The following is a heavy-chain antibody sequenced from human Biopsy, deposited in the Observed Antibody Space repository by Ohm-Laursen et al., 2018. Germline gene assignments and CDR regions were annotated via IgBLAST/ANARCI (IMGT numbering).Heavy chain of an antibody. Sequence: SLRLSCAASGFTFGDSAMHWVRQASGKGLEWIGRIRSKVNNYATAYAASVTGRFTISRDDSKNTAYLQMNSLKTEDTAVYYCTTYDNSGDYSDYWGQGTQVTVSS. V-gene: IGHV3-73*01. CDR3: TTYDNSGDYSDY. D-gene: IGHD4-23*01. CDR2: IRSKVNNYAT. J-gene: IGHJ4*02. CDR1: GFTFGDSA.